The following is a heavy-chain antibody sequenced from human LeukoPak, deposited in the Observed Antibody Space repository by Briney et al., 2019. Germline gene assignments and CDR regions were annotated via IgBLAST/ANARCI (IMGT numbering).Heavy chain of an antibody. D-gene: IGHD3-10*02. Sequence: PSETLSLTCAVYGGTFSGYYWSWIRQPPGKGLEWIGEINHSGSTNYNPSLKSRVTTSVRTSNNHFFQQLSSGTAAETAVYYCWRGLVFGYWGRGTLVTVSS. CDR2: INHSGST. CDR3: WRGLVFGY. CDR1: GGTFSGYY. V-gene: IGHV4-34*01. J-gene: IGHJ4*02.